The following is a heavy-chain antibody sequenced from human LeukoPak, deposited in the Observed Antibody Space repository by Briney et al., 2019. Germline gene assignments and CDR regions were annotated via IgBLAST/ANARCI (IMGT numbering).Heavy chain of an antibody. CDR3: AREHGSGSYYGVY. Sequence: GGSLRLSCAASGFTFSSYGLSWVRQAPGRGLEWVSAISRSGDSTYYADSVKGRFTISRDNSKNTLYLQMNSLRAEDTAVYYCAREHGSGSYYGVYWGQGTLVTVSS. V-gene: IGHV3-23*01. CDR2: ISRSGDST. CDR1: GFTFSSYG. D-gene: IGHD3-10*01. J-gene: IGHJ4*02.